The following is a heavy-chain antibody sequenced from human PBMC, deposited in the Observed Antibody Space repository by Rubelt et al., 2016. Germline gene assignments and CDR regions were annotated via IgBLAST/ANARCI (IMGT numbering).Heavy chain of an antibody. V-gene: IGHV4-34*01. J-gene: IGHJ5*02. CDR3: ARGYCGGDCYSGWFDP. D-gene: IGHD2-21*02. Sequence: QVQLQQWGAGLLKPSETLSLTCAVYGGSFSGYYWSWIRQPPGKGLEWIGEINHSGSTNYNPSLKSRVTISVDTSTNQFSLKLSSVTAADTAVYYCARGYCGGDCYSGWFDPWGQGTLVTVSS. CDR1: GGSFSGYY. CDR2: INHSGST.